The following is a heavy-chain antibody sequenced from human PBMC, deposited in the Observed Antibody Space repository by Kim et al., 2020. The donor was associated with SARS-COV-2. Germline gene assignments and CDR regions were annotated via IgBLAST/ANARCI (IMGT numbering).Heavy chain of an antibody. V-gene: IGHV3-48*02. D-gene: IGHD2-21*01. CDR2: ISGSGTPT. Sequence: GGSLRLSCAASGFTFSSYTMNWVRQAPGKGLEWLSYISGSGTPTYYADSVKGRFTISRDNSKNSLYLQMNSVRDEDTAVYYCARVSLASASAIHEYWGQGALVTVSS. J-gene: IGHJ4*02. CDR3: ARVSLASASAIHEY. CDR1: GFTFSSYT.